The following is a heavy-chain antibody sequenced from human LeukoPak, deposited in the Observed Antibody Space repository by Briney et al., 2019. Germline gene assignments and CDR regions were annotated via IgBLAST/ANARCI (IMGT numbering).Heavy chain of an antibody. CDR1: GXTFSSYG. CDR2: IWYDGSNK. J-gene: IGHJ5*02. Sequence: PGRSLRLSCAASGXTFSSYGMHWVRQAPGKGLEWVAVIWYDGSNKYYADSVKGRFTISRDNSKNTLYLQMNSLRAEDTAVYYCARDSPEIRYSSSSWFDPWGQGTLVTVSS. V-gene: IGHV3-33*01. CDR3: ARDSPEIRYSSSSWFDP. D-gene: IGHD6-13*01.